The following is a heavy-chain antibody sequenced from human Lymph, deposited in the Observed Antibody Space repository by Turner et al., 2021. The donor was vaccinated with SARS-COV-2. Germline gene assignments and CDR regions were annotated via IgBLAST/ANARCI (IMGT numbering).Heavy chain of an antibody. CDR3: AWALYYYYGMDV. V-gene: IGHV3-30*03. J-gene: IGHJ6*02. Sequence: QVQLVESGGGVVQPGRSLRLSCAASGFTFISYGMPWVRQAPGKGLEWVEGKSYDGGHKSYADSVKGRFTISRDNSKNTLYLQMISLRAEDTAVYYCAWALYYYYGMDVWGQGTTVTVSS. CDR1: GFTFISYG. CDR2: KSYDGGHK.